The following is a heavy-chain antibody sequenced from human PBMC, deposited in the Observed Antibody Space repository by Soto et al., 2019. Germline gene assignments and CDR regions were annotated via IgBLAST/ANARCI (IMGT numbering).Heavy chain of an antibody. CDR1: GFTFSSYD. Sequence: EVQLVESGGGLVQPGGSLRLSCAASGFTFSSYDMHWVRQATGKGLEWVSSIGTAGDTYYPGSVKGRFTISRENAKKSLYLLRNSLRAGDKAVYYWARGSKFRWGELSGGDAFDIWGQGTMVTVSS. CDR2: IGTAGDT. D-gene: IGHD3-16*02. J-gene: IGHJ3*02. CDR3: ARGSKFRWGELSGGDAFDI. V-gene: IGHV3-13*04.